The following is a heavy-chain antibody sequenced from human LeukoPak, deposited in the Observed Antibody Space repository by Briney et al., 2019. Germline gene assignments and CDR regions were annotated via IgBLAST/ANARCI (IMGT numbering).Heavy chain of an antibody. V-gene: IGHV1-8*01. Sequence: ASVNVSCKASGYTFTSYDINWVRQATGQGLEWMGWMNPNSGNTGYAQKFQGRVTMTRNTSISTAYMELSSLRSEDTAVYYCARGRFPLLWFGELQKLYYFDYWGQGTLVTVSS. CDR2: MNPNSGNT. CDR1: GYTFTSYD. D-gene: IGHD3-10*01. J-gene: IGHJ4*02. CDR3: ARGRFPLLWFGELQKLYYFDY.